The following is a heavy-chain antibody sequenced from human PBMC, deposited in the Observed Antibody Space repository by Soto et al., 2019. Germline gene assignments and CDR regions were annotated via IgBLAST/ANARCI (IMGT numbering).Heavy chain of an antibody. CDR2: RNPNSGGT. Sequence: ASVKVSCKASGYTFTGYYMHWVRQAPGQGREWMGWRNPNSGGTNYAQKFQGRVTMTRDTSISTAYMELSRLRSDDTAVYYCARGPTPCPACWYYDFWSGYHYYFDYWGQGTLVTVSS. J-gene: IGHJ4*02. V-gene: IGHV1-2*02. CDR1: GYTFTGYY. D-gene: IGHD3-3*01. CDR3: ARGPTPCPACWYYDFWSGYHYYFDY.